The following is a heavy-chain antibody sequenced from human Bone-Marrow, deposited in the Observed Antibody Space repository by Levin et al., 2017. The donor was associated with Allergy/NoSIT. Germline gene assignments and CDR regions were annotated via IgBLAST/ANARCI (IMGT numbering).Heavy chain of an antibody. Sequence: EASVKVSCKASGYTFTSYAMNWVRQAPGQGLEWMGWINTNTGNPTYAQGFTGRFVFSLDTSVSTAYLQICSLKAEDTAVYYCARDLSDWADLSRGVSYYYYGMDVWGQGTTVTVSS. V-gene: IGHV7-4-1*01. CDR3: ARDLSDWADLSRGVSYYYYGMDV. J-gene: IGHJ6*02. CDR2: INTNTGNP. D-gene: IGHD3-10*01. CDR1: GYTFTSYA.